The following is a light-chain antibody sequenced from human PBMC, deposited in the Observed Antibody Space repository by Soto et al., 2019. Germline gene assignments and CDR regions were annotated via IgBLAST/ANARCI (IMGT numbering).Light chain of an antibody. V-gene: IGLV3-21*02. CDR2: DDS. CDR1: NLESQS. J-gene: IGLJ1*01. CDR3: ATWDDSLKTYV. Sequence: SYELAQPPSVSVAPGQTARITCGGNNLESQSVHWYQQRPGQAPVLVVYDDSDRPSGIPERLSGSKSGTSASLAISGLRSEDEADYYCATWDDSLKTYVFGNGTKLTVL.